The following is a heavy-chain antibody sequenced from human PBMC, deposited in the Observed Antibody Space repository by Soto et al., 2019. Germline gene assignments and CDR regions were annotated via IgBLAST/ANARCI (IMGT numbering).Heavy chain of an antibody. Sequence: SETLSLTCTVSGGSISSYFYIWVRQPPGKGLEWIGSVYYTGTTDYNPSLKSRVTISVDTSKTQFSLNLRSVTAADTAVYYCARDLAAVPRAFDYRGRGTLVTVSS. CDR2: VYYTGTT. D-gene: IGHD6-13*01. CDR1: GGSISSYF. V-gene: IGHV4-59*01. CDR3: ARDLAAVPRAFDY. J-gene: IGHJ4*02.